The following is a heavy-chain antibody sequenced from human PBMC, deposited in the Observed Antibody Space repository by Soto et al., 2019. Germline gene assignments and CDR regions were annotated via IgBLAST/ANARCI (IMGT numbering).Heavy chain of an antibody. CDR1: GGSISSGGYH. CDR2: IYYSGST. Sequence: QVQLQESGPGLVKPSQTLSLTCTVSGGSISSGGYHWSWIRQHPGKGLEWIGYIYYSGSTYYNPSPKSRVNIAVDTSKNQFSLKLSSVTGADTAVYYCARGVQHWGQGTLVTVSS. V-gene: IGHV4-31*03. CDR3: ARGVQH. J-gene: IGHJ1*01.